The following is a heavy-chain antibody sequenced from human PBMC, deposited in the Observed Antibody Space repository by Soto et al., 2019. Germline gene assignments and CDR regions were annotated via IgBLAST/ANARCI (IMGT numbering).Heavy chain of an antibody. Sequence: ASVKVSCKVSGYTLTELSMHWVRQAPGKGLEWMGGFDPEDGETIYAQKFQGRVTMTEDTSTDTAYMELSSLRSEDTAVYYCATGPTSYYDILTGPGRPDWFHPWGQGTLVTVSS. CDR3: ATGPTSYYDILTGPGRPDWFHP. J-gene: IGHJ5*02. CDR2: FDPEDGET. CDR1: GYTLTELS. D-gene: IGHD3-9*01. V-gene: IGHV1-24*01.